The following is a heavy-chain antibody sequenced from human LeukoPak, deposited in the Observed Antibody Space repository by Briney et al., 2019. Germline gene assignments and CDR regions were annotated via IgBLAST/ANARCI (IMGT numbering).Heavy chain of an antibody. V-gene: IGHV4-34*01. CDR1: GGSFSGYY. CDR2: INHSGST. Sequence: SETLSLTCAVYGGSFSGYYWSWIRQPPGKGLEWIGEINHSGSTNYNPSLKSRVTISVDTSKNQFSLKLSSVTAADTAVYYCAKTSKVRGPYYYYGMDVWAKGPRSPSP. D-gene: IGHD2-21*01. CDR3: AKTSKVRGPYYYYGMDV. J-gene: IGHJ6*02.